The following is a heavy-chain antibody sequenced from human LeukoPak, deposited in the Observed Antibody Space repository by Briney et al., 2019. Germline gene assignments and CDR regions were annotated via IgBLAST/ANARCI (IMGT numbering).Heavy chain of an antibody. V-gene: IGHV4-34*01. Sequence: SETLSLTCAVYGGSFSGYYWSWLRQPPGKGLEWIGEINHSGSTNYNPSLKSRVTISVGTSKNQCSLKLSSVTAADTAVYYCARGSIAAADSFDYWGQGTLVTVSS. J-gene: IGHJ4*02. CDR3: ARGSIAAADSFDY. CDR2: INHSGST. CDR1: GGSFSGYY. D-gene: IGHD6-13*01.